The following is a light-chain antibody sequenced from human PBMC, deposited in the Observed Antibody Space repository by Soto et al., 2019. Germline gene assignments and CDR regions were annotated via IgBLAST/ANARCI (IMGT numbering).Light chain of an antibody. Sequence: QSVLTQPASVSGSPGQSITISCTGTIRDVGGYNFVSWYQQYPGKAPKLMICDVSNRPSGVSNRFSGSKSGNTASLTISGLQAEDEADYYCSSFTGSNYVFGTGTKLTVL. CDR1: IRDVGGYNF. V-gene: IGLV2-14*03. J-gene: IGLJ1*01. CDR3: SSFTGSNYV. CDR2: DVS.